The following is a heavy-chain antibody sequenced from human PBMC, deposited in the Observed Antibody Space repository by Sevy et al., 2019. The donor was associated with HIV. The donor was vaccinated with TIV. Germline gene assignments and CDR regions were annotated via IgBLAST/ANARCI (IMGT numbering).Heavy chain of an antibody. CDR3: ARHPLGNWFDL. V-gene: IGHV4-39*01. Sequence: SETLSLTCTVSGGSISSSRHYWGWIRQSPGKSLEWIRSRFYSGGAYYNPSLQSRVTMSVVTSKNQFSLNVNSVTAADTAVYYCARHPLGNWFDLWGQGILVTVSS. D-gene: IGHD3-16*01. CDR1: GGSISSSRHY. J-gene: IGHJ5*02. CDR2: RFYSGGA.